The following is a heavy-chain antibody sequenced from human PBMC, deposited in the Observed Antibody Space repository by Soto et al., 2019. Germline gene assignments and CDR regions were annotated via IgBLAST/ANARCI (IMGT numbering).Heavy chain of an antibody. D-gene: IGHD1-7*01. V-gene: IGHV3-48*01. J-gene: IGHJ4*02. CDR1: GFTFSSYS. CDR2: ISSSSSTI. Sequence: EVQLVESGGGLVQPGGSLRLSCAASGFTFSSYSMNWVRQAPGKGLEWVSYISSSSSTIYSADSVKGRFTISRDNAKNSLYLQMNSLRAEDTAVYYCASSAGTFDYWGQGTLVTVSS. CDR3: ASSAGTFDY.